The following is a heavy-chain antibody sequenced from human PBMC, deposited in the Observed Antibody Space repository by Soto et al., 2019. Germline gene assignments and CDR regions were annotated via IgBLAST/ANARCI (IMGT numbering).Heavy chain of an antibody. V-gene: IGHV2-70*11. CDR2: IDWDDDK. D-gene: IGHD4-17*01. Sequence: GSGPTLVNPTQTLTLTCTFSGFSLSTSGMCVSWIRQPPGKALEWLARIDWDDDKYYSTSLKTRLTISKDTSKNQVVLTMTNMDPVDTATYYCARTRTDYGDYVGPYYYYYMDVWGKGTTVTVSS. CDR1: GFSLSTSGMC. CDR3: ARTRTDYGDYVGPYYYYYMDV. J-gene: IGHJ6*03.